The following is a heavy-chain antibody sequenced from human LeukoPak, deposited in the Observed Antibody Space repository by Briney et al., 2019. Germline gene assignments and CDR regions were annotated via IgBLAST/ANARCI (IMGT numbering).Heavy chain of an antibody. V-gene: IGHV3-9*01. D-gene: IGHD4-17*01. CDR1: GFTFDDYA. CDR2: ISWNSGSI. CDR3: AKAGAGYYYYYGMDV. Sequence: GGSLRLSCAASGFTFDDYAMHWVRHAPGKGLEWVSGISWNSGSIGYADSVKGRFTISRDNAKNSLYLQMNSLRAEDTALYYCAKAGAGYYYYYGMDVWGQGTTVTVSS. J-gene: IGHJ6*02.